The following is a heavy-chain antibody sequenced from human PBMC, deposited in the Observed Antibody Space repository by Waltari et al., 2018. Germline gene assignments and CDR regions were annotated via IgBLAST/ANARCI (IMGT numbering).Heavy chain of an antibody. J-gene: IGHJ5*02. CDR2: IWYDGRNK. Sequence: QVQLVESGGGVVQPGRSLRLSCAASGFTFSSYGMHWVRQAPGKGLGWGAVIWYDGRNKYYADSLKGRFTISRDNSKNTLYLQMNSLRAEDTAVYYCAKDTRQENWFDPWGQGTLVTVSS. CDR3: AKDTRQENWFDP. V-gene: IGHV3-33*06. CDR1: GFTFSSYG.